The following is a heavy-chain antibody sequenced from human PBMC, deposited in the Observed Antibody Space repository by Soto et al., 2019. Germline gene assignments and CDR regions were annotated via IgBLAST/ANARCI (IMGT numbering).Heavy chain of an antibody. CDR2: INHSGST. CDR1: GGSFRGYY. V-gene: IGHV4-34*01. D-gene: IGHD4-17*01. J-gene: IGHJ4*02. CDR3: ARVSVTTPNFDY. Sequence: SETLSLTCAVYGGSFRGYYWSWIRQPPGKGLEWIGEINHSGSTNYNPSLKSRVTISVDTSKNQFSLKLSSVTAADTAVYYCARVSVTTPNFDYWGQGTLVTVSS.